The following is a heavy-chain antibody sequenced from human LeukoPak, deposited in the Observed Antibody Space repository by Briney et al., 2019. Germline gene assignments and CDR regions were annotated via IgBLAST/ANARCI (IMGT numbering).Heavy chain of an antibody. Sequence: GGSLRLSCAVSGLRFADHGMNWVRQAPGKGLEWVAGINWNGDSRGYADSVKGRFTISRDNAKNSLYLQMNSLRAEDTAEYFCARDSRAVAADFDYWGQGTLVTVSS. D-gene: IGHD6-19*01. J-gene: IGHJ4*02. CDR3: ARDSRAVAADFDY. CDR1: GLRFADHG. V-gene: IGHV3-20*04. CDR2: INWNGDSR.